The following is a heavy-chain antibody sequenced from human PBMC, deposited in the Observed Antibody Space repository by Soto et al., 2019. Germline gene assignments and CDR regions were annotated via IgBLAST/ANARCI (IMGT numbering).Heavy chain of an antibody. D-gene: IGHD3-10*01. J-gene: IGHJ6*02. CDR2: IIPIFGTA. CDR1: GGTFSSYA. CDR3: ARDPRDLLWFGEDYYYDGMDV. V-gene: IGHV1-69*06. Sequence: QVQLVQSGAEVKKPGSSVKVSCKASGGTFSSYAISWVRQAPGQGLEWMGGIIPIFGTANYAQKFQGRVTITAEKSTSTAYTELSSLRSEDTAVYYGARDPRDLLWFGEDYYYDGMDVWGQGTTVTVSS.